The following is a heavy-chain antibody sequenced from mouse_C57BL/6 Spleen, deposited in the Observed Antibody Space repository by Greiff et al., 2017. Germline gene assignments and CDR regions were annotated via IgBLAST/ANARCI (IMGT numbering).Heavy chain of an antibody. CDR2: IWSGGST. CDR3: ARKNYGSSYEFAY. Sequence: VQVVESGPGLVQPSQSLSITCTVSGFSLTSYGVHWVRQSPGKGLEWLGVIWSGGSTDYNAAFISSLSISKDNSKSQVFFKMNSLQADDTAIYYCARKNYGSSYEFAYWGQGTLVTVSA. D-gene: IGHD1-1*01. J-gene: IGHJ3*01. V-gene: IGHV2-2*01. CDR1: GFSLTSYG.